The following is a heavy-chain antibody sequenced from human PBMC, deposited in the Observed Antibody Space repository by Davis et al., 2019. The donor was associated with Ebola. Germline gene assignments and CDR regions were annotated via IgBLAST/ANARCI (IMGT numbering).Heavy chain of an antibody. J-gene: IGHJ5*02. V-gene: IGHV1-2*02. CDR3: ARDSSGWFNWFDP. Sequence: SVPVSRLASLYTVRGHYMHWVRQAPRQGREWTGWINLNSGATNYVQKLQPRDTMTTHTSTSTAYMELRSLRSDDPAVYYCARDSSGWFNWFDPRGQGTLVTVSS. CDR2: INLNSGAT. CDR1: LYTVRGHY. D-gene: IGHD6-19*01.